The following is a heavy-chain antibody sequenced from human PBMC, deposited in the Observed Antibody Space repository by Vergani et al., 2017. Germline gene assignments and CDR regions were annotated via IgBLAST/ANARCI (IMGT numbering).Heavy chain of an antibody. D-gene: IGHD4-11*01. CDR1: GGSFTSYH. V-gene: IGHV4-34*01. Sequence: QVQLQQWGGGLLKPSETLSLTCVVNGGSFTSYHWTWIRQSPGEGLEWVGDIDHTGRPDYNPSLKSRRTMSVDKSRNQFSLTLNSVTATDTAIYFCARVNTETNGHLYYYYYMDVLGQGTAVTVS. CDR2: IDHTGRP. CDR3: ARVNTETNGHLYYYYYMDV. J-gene: IGHJ6*03.